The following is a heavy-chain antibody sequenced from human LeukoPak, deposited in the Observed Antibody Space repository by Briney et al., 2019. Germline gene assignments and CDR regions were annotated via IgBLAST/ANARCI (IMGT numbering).Heavy chain of an antibody. CDR3: AKVGCSGGSCLPNFDY. Sequence: GGSLRLSCAASGFTFSSYAMSWVRQAPGKGLEWVSAISGSGGSTYYADSVKGRFTISRDNSKNTLYVQMNSLRAEDTAVYYCAKVGCSGGSCLPNFDYWGQGTQVTVSS. J-gene: IGHJ4*02. V-gene: IGHV3-23*01. CDR1: GFTFSSYA. D-gene: IGHD2-15*01. CDR2: ISGSGGST.